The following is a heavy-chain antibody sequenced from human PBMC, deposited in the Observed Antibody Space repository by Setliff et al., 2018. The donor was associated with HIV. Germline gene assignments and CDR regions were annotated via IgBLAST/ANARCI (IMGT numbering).Heavy chain of an antibody. CDR2: ISWDAFST. J-gene: IGHJ3*02. D-gene: IGHD1-26*01. V-gene: IGHV3-43*01. CDR3: AKDFSGSYTWDAFDI. Sequence: GGSLRLSCAASGFTFDDYTMHWVRQAPGKGLEWVSLISWDAFSTYYADSVKGRFTISRDNSKNSLYPQMNSLRTEDTALYYCAKDFSGSYTWDAFDIWGQGTMVTVSS. CDR1: GFTFDDYT.